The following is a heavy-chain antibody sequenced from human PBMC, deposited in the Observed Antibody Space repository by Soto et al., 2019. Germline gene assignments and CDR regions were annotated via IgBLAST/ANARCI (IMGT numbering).Heavy chain of an antibody. V-gene: IGHV4-59*01. CDR3: ARGPVTAAAGTGWDY. J-gene: IGHJ4*02. CDR2: IYYSGST. CDR1: GGSISSYY. D-gene: IGHD6-13*01. Sequence: ETLSLTCTVSGGSISSYYWSWIRQPPGKGLEWIGYIYYSGSTNYNPSLKSRVTISVDTSKNQFSLKLSSVTAADTAVYYCARGPVTAAAGTGWDYWGQGTLVTVSS.